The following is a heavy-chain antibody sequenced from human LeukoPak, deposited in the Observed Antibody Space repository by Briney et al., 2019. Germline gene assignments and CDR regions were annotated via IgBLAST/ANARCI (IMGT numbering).Heavy chain of an antibody. CDR2: IKQDGSEK. CDR1: GFTFSSYW. CDR3: AREGAYGSGSYSDYFDY. D-gene: IGHD3-10*01. Sequence: GGSLRLSCAASGFTFSSYWMSWVRQAPGKGLEWVANIKQDGSEKYYVDSVKGRFTISRGNAKNSLYLQMNSLRAEDTAVYYCAREGAYGSGSYSDYFDYWGQGTLVTVSS. V-gene: IGHV3-7*01. J-gene: IGHJ4*02.